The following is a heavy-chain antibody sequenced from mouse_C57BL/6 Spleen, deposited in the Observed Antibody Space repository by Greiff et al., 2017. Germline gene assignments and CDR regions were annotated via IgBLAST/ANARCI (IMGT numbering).Heavy chain of an antibody. J-gene: IGHJ2*01. CDR1: GYTFTSYW. CDR3: ARVGDGGGFDY. Sequence: QVQLQQSGAELVKPGASVKLSCKASGYTFTSYWMHWVKQRPGQGLEWIGMIHPNSGSTNYNEKFKSKATLTVDKSSSTAYMQLSSLTSEDSAVYYCARVGDGGGFDYWGQGTTLTVSS. D-gene: IGHD1-1*01. CDR2: IHPNSGST. V-gene: IGHV1-64*01.